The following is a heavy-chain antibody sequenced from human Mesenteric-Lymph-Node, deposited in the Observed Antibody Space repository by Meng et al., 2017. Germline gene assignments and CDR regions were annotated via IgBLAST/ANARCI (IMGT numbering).Heavy chain of an antibody. CDR1: GFTFRDYA. CDR2: ITRNGERT. D-gene: IGHD1-26*01. V-gene: IGHV3-23*01. CDR3: AKDYGWDVSSIPFDY. J-gene: IGHJ4*02. Sequence: GESLKISCAASGFTFRDYAMSWARQAPGKGLEWVSGITRNGERTQYEDSVKGRFTISRDNAKNTLYLQMNSLRADDTAVYYCAKDYGWDVSSIPFDYWGQGTLVTGAS.